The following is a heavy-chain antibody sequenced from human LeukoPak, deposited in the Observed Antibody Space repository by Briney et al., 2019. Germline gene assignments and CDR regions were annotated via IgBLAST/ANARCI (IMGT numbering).Heavy chain of an antibody. D-gene: IGHD1-26*01. Sequence: GASVKVSCKTSGGTFTSYAITWVRQAPGQGLEWMGKIIPISGTTNYAQKFQGRVTFTADESTRTAYMELSSLRSEDTALYYCARKLRLGGNWFDPWGQGTLVTVSS. CDR1: GGTFTSYA. CDR3: ARKLRLGGNWFDP. J-gene: IGHJ5*02. V-gene: IGHV1-69*13. CDR2: IIPISGTT.